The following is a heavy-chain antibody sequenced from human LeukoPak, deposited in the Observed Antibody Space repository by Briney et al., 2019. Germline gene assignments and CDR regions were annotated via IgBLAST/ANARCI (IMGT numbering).Heavy chain of an antibody. J-gene: IGHJ6*02. CDR2: ISYDGSNK. V-gene: IGHV3-30-3*01. D-gene: IGHD2-2*01. CDR3: AREALGYAGFYYYGMDV. CDR1: GFIFSSYA. Sequence: GGSLRLSCAASGFIFSSYAMHWVRQAPGKGLEWVAVISYDGSNKYYADSVKGRFTISRDNSKNTLYLQMNSLRAEDTAVYYCAREALGYAGFYYYGMDVWGQGTTVTVSS.